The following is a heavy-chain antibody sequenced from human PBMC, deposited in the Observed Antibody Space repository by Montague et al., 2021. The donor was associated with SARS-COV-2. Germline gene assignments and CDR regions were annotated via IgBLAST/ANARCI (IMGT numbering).Heavy chain of an antibody. Sequence: SLRLSCSASGFTFTSYSMHWVRQAPGKGLEWLAIESFNGAKQYYADSVNGRFTISRDNSKNTLFLQMNSLRAEDTAVYFCARVKTGPYVPIDFWGQGTLVTVSS. D-gene: IGHD1-1*01. CDR2: ESFNGAKQ. V-gene: IGHV3-30*04. CDR1: GFTFTSYS. J-gene: IGHJ4*02. CDR3: ARVKTGPYVPIDF.